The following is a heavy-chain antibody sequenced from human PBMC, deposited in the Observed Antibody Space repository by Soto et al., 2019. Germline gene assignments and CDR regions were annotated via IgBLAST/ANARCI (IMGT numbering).Heavy chain of an antibody. CDR2: IYPGDSDT. V-gene: IGHV5-51*01. Sequence: GESLKISCKGSGYSFTSYWIGWVRQMPGKGLEWMGIIYPGDSDTRYSPSFQGQVTISADKSISTAYLQWSSLKASDTAIYYCARSNHAYCSGRRCYWYGMDVWAKGTTVTVSS. J-gene: IGHJ6*04. D-gene: IGHD2-15*01. CDR3: ARSNHAYCSGRRCYWYGMDV. CDR1: GYSFTSYW.